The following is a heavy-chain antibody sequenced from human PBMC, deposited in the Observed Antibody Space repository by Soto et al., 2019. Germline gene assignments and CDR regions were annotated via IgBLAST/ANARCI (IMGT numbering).Heavy chain of an antibody. V-gene: IGHV1-46*01. CDR2: INPNGGST. Sequence: QLQLVQSGAEVKKPGASVKVSCKASGYTFTHYYIHWVRQAPGQGLEWMGIINPNGGSTTYAQKSRAGFTMTRDTSTSTVYMELSSLRSEDSAVYYCATSVNSAMAFDYWGQGTLVTVSS. J-gene: IGHJ4*02. CDR1: GYTFTHYY. CDR3: ATSVNSAMAFDY. D-gene: IGHD5-18*01.